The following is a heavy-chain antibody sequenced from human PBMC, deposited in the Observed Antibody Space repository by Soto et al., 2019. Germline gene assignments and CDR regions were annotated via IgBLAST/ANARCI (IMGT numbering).Heavy chain of an antibody. CDR3: ATDPQLLWFGELLTDHY. D-gene: IGHD3-10*01. CDR2: ISGSGGST. V-gene: IGHV3-23*01. CDR1: GFTFSSYA. J-gene: IGHJ4*02. Sequence: GGSLRLSCAASGFTFSSYAMSWVRQAPGKGLEWVSAISGSGGSTYYADSVKGRFTISRDNSKNTLYLQMNSLRAEDTAVYYCATDPQLLWFGELLTDHYWGQGTLVTVSS.